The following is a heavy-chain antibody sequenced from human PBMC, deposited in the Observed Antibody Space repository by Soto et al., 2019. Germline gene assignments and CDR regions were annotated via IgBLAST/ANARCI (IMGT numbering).Heavy chain of an antibody. CDR1: GYSFTNYW. D-gene: IGHD3-10*01. V-gene: IGHV5-51*01. J-gene: IGHJ6*03. Sequence: PGESLKISCKGSGYSFTNYWIGWVRQMPGKGLEWMGSIYPGPSDTRYSLSFQGQVTISADESISAAYLQWSSLKASDTAIYYCARRGDYMDVWGKGTTVTVSS. CDR3: ARRGDYMDV. CDR2: IYPGPSDT.